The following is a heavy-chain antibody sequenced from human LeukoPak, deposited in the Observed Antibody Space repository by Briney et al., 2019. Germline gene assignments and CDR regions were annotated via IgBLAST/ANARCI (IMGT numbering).Heavy chain of an antibody. CDR2: ISGSGGST. CDR1: GFTFSSYG. J-gene: IGHJ4*02. V-gene: IGHV3-23*01. CDR3: TTESPMDGSLDY. Sequence: GGSLRLSCAASGFTFSSYGMSWVRQAPGKGLEWVSAISGSGGSTYYADSVKGRFTISRDNSKNTLYLQMNSLKTEDTAVYYCTTESPMDGSLDYWGQGTLVTVSS. D-gene: IGHD3/OR15-3a*01.